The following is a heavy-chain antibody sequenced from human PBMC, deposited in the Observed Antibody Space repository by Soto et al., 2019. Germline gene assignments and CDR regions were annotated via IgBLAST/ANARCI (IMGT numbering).Heavy chain of an antibody. Sequence: GGSLRLSCAASGFTVSSKYMTWVRQAPGKGLEWVSLIQSGGTTYYADSVKGRFTISRDTSENTLHLQMDSLRVEDTAVYYCARGGSSSWGDYYYYYGMDVWGQGTTVTVSS. J-gene: IGHJ6*02. CDR2: IQSGGTT. CDR1: GFTVSSKY. CDR3: ARGGSSSWGDYYYYYGMDV. V-gene: IGHV3-66*01. D-gene: IGHD6-13*01.